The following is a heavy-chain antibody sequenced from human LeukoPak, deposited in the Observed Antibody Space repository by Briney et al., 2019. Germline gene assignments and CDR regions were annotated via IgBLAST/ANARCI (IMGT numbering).Heavy chain of an antibody. D-gene: IGHD3-16*01. CDR2: INTNTRKP. V-gene: IGHV7-4-1*02. Sequence: GASVKVSCKASGYSFTKYDMNWVRRAPGQGLEWMGWINTNTRKPTYAQGFTGRFVFSLDTSVSTAYLQINSLKAEDTAVYYCARNNADGEGRFGDWGQGTPLTVSS. CDR3: ARNNADGEGRFGD. CDR1: GYSFTKYD. J-gene: IGHJ4*02.